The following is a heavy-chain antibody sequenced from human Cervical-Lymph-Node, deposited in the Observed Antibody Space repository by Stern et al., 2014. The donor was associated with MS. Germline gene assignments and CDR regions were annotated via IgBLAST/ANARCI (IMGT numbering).Heavy chain of an antibody. CDR1: GFTFSRYW. CDR2: INQNGSEK. CDR3: ARDPPYFDY. V-gene: IGHV3-7*01. Sequence: EVQLVQSGGGLVQPGGSRRLSWAASGFTFSRYWMSWVRQAPGKGLEWVANINQNGSEKYYVDSVEGRFTISRDNSKNSLFLQMNSLRGDDTAVYYCARDPPYFDYWAQGTLVTVSS. J-gene: IGHJ4*02.